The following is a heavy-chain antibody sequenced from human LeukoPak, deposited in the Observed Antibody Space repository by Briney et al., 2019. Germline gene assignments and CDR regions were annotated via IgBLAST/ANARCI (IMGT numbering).Heavy chain of an antibody. V-gene: IGHV4-59*01. J-gene: IGHJ5*02. D-gene: IGHD4-17*01. CDR1: GGSISGYY. CDR2: IYYTGST. Sequence: PSETLSLTCTVSGGSISGYYWSWIRQPPGKGLEWIGYIYYTGSTNYNPSLKSRVTISVDTSENQFSLKVSSVTAADTAVYYCVRSKSGTYGWFDPWSQGPLVTVSS. CDR3: VRSKSGTYGWFDP.